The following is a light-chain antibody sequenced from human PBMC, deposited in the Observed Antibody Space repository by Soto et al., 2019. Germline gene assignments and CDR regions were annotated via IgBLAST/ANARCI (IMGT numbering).Light chain of an antibody. CDR2: GAS. CDR1: QSVSSRN. CDR3: LRYGDSPPAYT. J-gene: IGKJ2*01. Sequence: EIVLTQSPGTVSLSPGERATLSCRASQSVSSRNLAWYRQKPGQAPSLLIFGASNRATGIPDLFSGSGSGTDFTLTISRLEPEDCAVYYCLRYGDSPPAYTFDQGTKLEIK. V-gene: IGKV3-20*01.